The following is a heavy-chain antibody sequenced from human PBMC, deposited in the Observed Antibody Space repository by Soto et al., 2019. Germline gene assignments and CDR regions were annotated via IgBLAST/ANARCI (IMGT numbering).Heavy chain of an antibody. CDR3: ARGGKYNWNHNWFDP. V-gene: IGHV4-30-2*01. Sequence: SETLSLTCAVSGGSISSGDYSWNWIRQPPGKGLEWIGYIYHSGSTYYNPSLKSRVTISVDRSKNQFSLKLSSVTAADTAVYYCARGGKYNWNHNWFDPWGQGTLVTVSS. CDR2: IYHSGST. J-gene: IGHJ5*02. D-gene: IGHD1-20*01. CDR1: GGSISSGDYS.